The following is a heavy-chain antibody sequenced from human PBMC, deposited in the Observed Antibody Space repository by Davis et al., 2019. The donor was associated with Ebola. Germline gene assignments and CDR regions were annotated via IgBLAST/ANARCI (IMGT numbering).Heavy chain of an antibody. V-gene: IGHV3-30-3*01. D-gene: IGHD6-19*01. CDR1: GFTFSSYA. CDR3: ARGDSSGWYYFDY. CDR2: ISYDGSNK. J-gene: IGHJ4*02. Sequence: GESLKISCAASGFTFSSYAMHWVRQAPGKGLEWVAVISYDGSNKYYADSVKGRFTISRDNSKNTLYLQMNSLGAEDTAVYYCARGDSSGWYYFDYWGQGTLVTVSS.